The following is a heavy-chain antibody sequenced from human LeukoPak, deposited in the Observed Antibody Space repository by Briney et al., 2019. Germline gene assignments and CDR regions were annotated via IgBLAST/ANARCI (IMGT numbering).Heavy chain of an antibody. CDR1: GFTFSSYS. J-gene: IGHJ4*02. Sequence: PGGSLRLSCAASGFTFSSYSMNWVRQAPGKGLEWVSSISSSSSYIYYADSVKGRFTISRDNAKNSLYLQMNSLRAEDTAVYYCARDLGWDSGSSGNDDYWGQGTLVTVSS. D-gene: IGHD1-26*01. CDR2: ISSSSSYI. CDR3: ARDLGWDSGSSGNDDY. V-gene: IGHV3-21*01.